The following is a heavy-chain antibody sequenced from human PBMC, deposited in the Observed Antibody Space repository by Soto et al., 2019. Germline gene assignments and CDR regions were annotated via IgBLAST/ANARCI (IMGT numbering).Heavy chain of an antibody. CDR3: ARQLEFGRRPNRLAP. D-gene: IGHD3-10*01. CDR2: IYYSGST. Sequence: PSETLSLTCTVSGGSISSYYWSWIRQPPGKGLEWIGYIYYSGSTNYNPSLKSRVTISVDTSKNQFSLKLSSVTAADTALYYCARQLEFGRRPNRLAPPGQRTLVPVSS. V-gene: IGHV4-59*08. J-gene: IGHJ5*02. CDR1: GGSISSYY.